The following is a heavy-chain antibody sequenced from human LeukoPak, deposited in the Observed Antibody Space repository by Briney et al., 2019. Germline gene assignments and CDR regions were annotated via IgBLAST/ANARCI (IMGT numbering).Heavy chain of an antibody. D-gene: IGHD6-19*01. CDR2: ITSSSNYI. V-gene: IGHV3-21*01. CDR1: GFTFRTYT. J-gene: IGHJ5*02. Sequence: GGSLRLSCAASGFTFRTYTMNWVRQAPGKGLEWISSITSSSNYIFYADSLKGRFTISRDNAKNSLYLQMNSLRAEDTAVYYCARDGSIAVKNWFDPWGQGTLVTVSS. CDR3: ARDGSIAVKNWFDP.